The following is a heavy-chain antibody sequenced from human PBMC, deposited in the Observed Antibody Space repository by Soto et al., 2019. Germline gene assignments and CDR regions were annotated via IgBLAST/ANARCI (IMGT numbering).Heavy chain of an antibody. CDR2: IYYSGST. CDR1: GGSISSYY. D-gene: IGHD5-12*01. J-gene: IGHJ4*02. CDR3: ARGARRWLQFDY. V-gene: IGHV4-59*01. Sequence: SETLSLTCTVSGGSISSYYWSWIRQPPGKGLEWIGYIYYSGSTNYNPSLKSRVTISVDTSKNQFSLKLSSVTAADTAVYYCARGARRWLQFDYWGQGTLVTVS.